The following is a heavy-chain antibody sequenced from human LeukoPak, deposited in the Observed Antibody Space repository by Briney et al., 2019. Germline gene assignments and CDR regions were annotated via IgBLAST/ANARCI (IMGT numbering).Heavy chain of an antibody. CDR1: GYTFSSYG. CDR3: ASLKTVGYFDY. CDR2: ISAYNGNT. J-gene: IGHJ4*02. V-gene: IGHV1-18*01. D-gene: IGHD4-11*01. Sequence: ASVKVSCKASGYTFSSYGISWVRQAPGQGLEWMGWISAYNGNTNYAQKFRGRVTMTTDTSTSTAYMELRSLRSDDTAVYYCASLKTVGYFDYWGQGTLVTVSS.